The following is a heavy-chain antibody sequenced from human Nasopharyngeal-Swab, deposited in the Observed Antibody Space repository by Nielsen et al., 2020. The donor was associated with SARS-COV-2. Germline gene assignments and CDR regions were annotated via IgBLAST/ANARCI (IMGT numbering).Heavy chain of an antibody. CDR1: GGSISSSSYY. CDR2: IYYSGST. Sequence: SETLSLTFTVSGGSISSSSYYWGWIRQPPGKGLEWIGSIYYSGSTYYNPSLKSRVTISVDTSKNQFSLKLSSVTAADTAVYYCARQHQLLGDYWGQGTLVTVSS. V-gene: IGHV4-39*01. D-gene: IGHD2-2*01. J-gene: IGHJ4*02. CDR3: ARQHQLLGDY.